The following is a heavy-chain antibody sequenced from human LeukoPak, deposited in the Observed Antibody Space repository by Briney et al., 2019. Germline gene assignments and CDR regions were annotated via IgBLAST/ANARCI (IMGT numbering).Heavy chain of an antibody. CDR3: AGKYSSSWHVDY. V-gene: IGHV4-34*01. D-gene: IGHD6-13*01. CDR2: INHRGST. J-gene: IGHJ4*02. CDR1: GGSFSGYY. Sequence: NPSETLSLTCAVYGGSFSGYYWSWIRQPPGKGLEWIGEINHRGSTNYNPPLKSRVTISVDTSKNQFSLKLSSVTAADTAVYYCAGKYSSSWHVDYWGQGTLVTVSS.